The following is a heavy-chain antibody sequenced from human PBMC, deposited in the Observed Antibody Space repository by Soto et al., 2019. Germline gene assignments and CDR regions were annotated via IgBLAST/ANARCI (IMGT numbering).Heavy chain of an antibody. V-gene: IGHV1-69*13. J-gene: IGHJ6*02. CDR2: IIPIFGTA. CDR1: GGTFSSYA. D-gene: IGHD2-15*01. Sequence: GASVKVSCKASGGTFSSYAISWVRQAPGQGLEWMGGIIPIFGTANYAQKFQGRVTITADESTSTAYMELSSLRSEDTAVYYCARDERGCCSGGSCYSCLGYYYCYGMDVWGQGTTVTVSS. CDR3: ARDERGCCSGGSCYSCLGYYYCYGMDV.